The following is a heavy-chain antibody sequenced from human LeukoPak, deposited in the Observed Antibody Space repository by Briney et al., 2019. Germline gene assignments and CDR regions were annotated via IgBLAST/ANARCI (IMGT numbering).Heavy chain of an antibody. CDR3: AGDSPAAAGTYYYYYMDV. V-gene: IGHV1-18*01. J-gene: IGHJ6*03. Sequence: ASVKVSCKASGYTFTSYDINWVRQAPGQGLEWMGWISAYNCNTNYAQKLQGRVTMTTDTSTSTAYMELRSLRSDDTAVYYCAGDSPAAAGTYYYYYMDVWGKGTTVTVSS. D-gene: IGHD6-13*01. CDR1: GYTFTSYD. CDR2: ISAYNCNT.